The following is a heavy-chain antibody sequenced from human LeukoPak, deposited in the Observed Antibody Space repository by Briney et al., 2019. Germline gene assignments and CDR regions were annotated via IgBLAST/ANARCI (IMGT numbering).Heavy chain of an antibody. CDR2: IYYSGST. J-gene: IGHJ5*02. Sequence: PSETLSLTCIVSGVPIRSYYWSWIRQPPGKGLEWIGYIYYSGSTNYNPSLKSRVTISVDTSKNQFSLKLSSVTAADTAVYYCARGQGYSYGYEWFDPWGQGTLVTVSS. CDR1: GVPIRSYY. D-gene: IGHD5-18*01. CDR3: ARGQGYSYGYEWFDP. V-gene: IGHV4-59*01.